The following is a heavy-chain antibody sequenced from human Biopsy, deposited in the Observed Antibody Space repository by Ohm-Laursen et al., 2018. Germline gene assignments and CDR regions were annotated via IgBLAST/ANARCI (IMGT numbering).Heavy chain of an antibody. D-gene: IGHD5-24*01. CDR1: GGSVSSNVHY. Sequence: GTLSLTCTVSGGSVSSNVHYWAWIRQPPGKGPECIGTVFHSGITFYNPSLKSRVTISIDTSKNQFSLNLNSVTAADTAVYYCARDFRAGSGSLRSNNHYCGMDVWGPGTRVTVSS. J-gene: IGHJ6*02. CDR3: ARDFRAGSGSLRSNNHYCGMDV. V-gene: IGHV4-39*07. CDR2: VFHSGIT.